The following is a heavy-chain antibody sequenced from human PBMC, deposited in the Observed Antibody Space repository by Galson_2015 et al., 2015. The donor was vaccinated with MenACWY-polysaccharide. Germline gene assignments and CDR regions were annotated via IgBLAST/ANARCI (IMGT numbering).Heavy chain of an antibody. CDR3: ARAGYKASDY. Sequence: SVKVSCKASGYTFTSYEINWVRQAPGQGLEWKGWMNPNSGNIGYAQKFLGKFTMTRDTSIGTAYMELNDLRPEHTAVYYCARAGYKASDYWGQGTLVTVSS. CDR2: MNPNSGNI. D-gene: IGHD5-18*01. CDR1: GYTFTSYE. V-gene: IGHV1-8*01. J-gene: IGHJ4*02.